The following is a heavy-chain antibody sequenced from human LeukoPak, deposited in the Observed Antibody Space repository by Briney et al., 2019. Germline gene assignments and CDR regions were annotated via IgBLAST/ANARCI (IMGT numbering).Heavy chain of an antibody. D-gene: IGHD4-17*01. Sequence: GSLRLSCAASGFTVSSNYMSWVRQPPGKGLEWIGEINHSGSTNYNPSLKSRVTISVDTSKNQFSLKLSSVTAADTAVYYCARGDYGARNWFDPWGQGTLVTVSS. CDR1: GFTVSSNY. CDR3: ARGDYGARNWFDP. J-gene: IGHJ5*02. V-gene: IGHV4-34*01. CDR2: INHSGST.